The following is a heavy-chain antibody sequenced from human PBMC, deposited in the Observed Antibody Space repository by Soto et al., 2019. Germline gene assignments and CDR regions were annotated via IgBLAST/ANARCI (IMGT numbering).Heavy chain of an antibody. D-gene: IGHD3-10*01. CDR2: ISSSSSYI. J-gene: IGHJ3*02. CDR3: ARGYRGVPSQYEVNDAFDI. V-gene: IGHV3-21*01. Sequence: EVQLVDSGGGLGKPGGSLRLSCAASGFTLSRYALNWVRQAPGKWLECVSSISSSSSYILYADSVQGRFTISIDNANNSLFLQMNSLRAEDTAVYYCARGYRGVPSQYEVNDAFDIWGQGTMVTVSS. CDR1: GFTLSRYA.